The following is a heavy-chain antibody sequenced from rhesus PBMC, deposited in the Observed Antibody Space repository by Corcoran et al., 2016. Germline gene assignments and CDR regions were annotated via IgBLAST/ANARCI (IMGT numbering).Heavy chain of an antibody. CDR3: AREGTYSEDAYGYDRDYFDY. J-gene: IGHJ4*01. CDR2: IRSGGST. CDR1: GGSISSNY. V-gene: IGHV4-160*01. D-gene: IGHD3-9*01. Sequence: QVQLQQWGEGLVKPSETLSLTCAVYGGSISSNYWSWIRQPPGKGLEWIGRIRSGGSTNYNPSLKTRVTISIDTSKNQFSLLLSSVTAADTAVYYCAREGTYSEDAYGYDRDYFDYWGQGVLVTVSS.